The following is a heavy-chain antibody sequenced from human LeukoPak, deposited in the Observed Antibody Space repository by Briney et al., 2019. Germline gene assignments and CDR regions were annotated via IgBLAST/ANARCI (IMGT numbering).Heavy chain of an antibody. CDR2: IIPIFGTA. CDR3: ARGYSSGWDFDY. CDR1: GGTFSSYA. V-gene: IGHV1-69*13. D-gene: IGHD6-19*01. J-gene: IGHJ4*02. Sequence: SVKVSCKASGGTFSSYAISWVRQAPGQGLEWMGGIIPIFGTANYAQKFQGRVTITADESTSTAYMELSSLRSEDTAVYYCARGYSSGWDFDYWGQGTLVTVSS.